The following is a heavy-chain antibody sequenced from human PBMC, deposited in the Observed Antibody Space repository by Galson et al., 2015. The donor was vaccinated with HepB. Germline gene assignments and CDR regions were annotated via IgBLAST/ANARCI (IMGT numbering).Heavy chain of an antibody. CDR1: GFTFSSYW. CDR3: ARRAPLACSSTSCQPKYYYCGMDV. CDR2: INSDGSST. Sequence: SLRLSCAASGFTFSSYWMHWVRQAPGKGLVWVSRINSDGSSTSYADSVKGRFTISRDNAKNTLYLQMNSLRAEDTAVYYCARRAPLACSSTSCQPKYYYCGMDVWGQGTTVTVSS. J-gene: IGHJ6*02. D-gene: IGHD2-2*01. V-gene: IGHV3-74*01.